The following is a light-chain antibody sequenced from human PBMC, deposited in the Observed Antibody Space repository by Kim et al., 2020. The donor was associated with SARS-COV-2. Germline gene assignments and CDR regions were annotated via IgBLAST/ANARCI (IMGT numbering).Light chain of an antibody. Sequence: KAVTISFPRSSGSLASNYVQWYLQRPGRAPTTVFYENNQRPSGVPDRFSVSIDISSNSASLTISGLKTEDEADYYCQSYDITDHWVFGGGTKLTVL. CDR2: ENN. J-gene: IGLJ3*02. CDR3: QSYDITDHWV. V-gene: IGLV6-57*03. CDR1: SGSLASNY.